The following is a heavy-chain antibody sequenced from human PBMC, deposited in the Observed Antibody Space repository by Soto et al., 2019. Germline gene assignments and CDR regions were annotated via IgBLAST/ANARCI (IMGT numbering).Heavy chain of an antibody. Sequence: SVKVSCKASGGTFSSYTISWVRQAPGQGLEWMGRIIPILGIANYAQKLQGRVTMTTDTSTSTAYMELRSLRSDDTAVYYCARALGYSGYAGMDVWGQGTTVPVS. D-gene: IGHD5-12*01. V-gene: IGHV1-69*02. CDR1: GGTFSSYT. CDR3: ARALGYSGYAGMDV. J-gene: IGHJ6*02. CDR2: IIPILGIA.